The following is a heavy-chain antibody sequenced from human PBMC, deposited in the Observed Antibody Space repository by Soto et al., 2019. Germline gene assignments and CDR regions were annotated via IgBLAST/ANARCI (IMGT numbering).Heavy chain of an antibody. CDR2: IYYSGST. CDR1: GGSISSGGYY. Sequence: PSETLSLTCTVSGGSISSGGYYWSWIRQHPGKGLEWIGYIYYSGSTYYNPSLKSRVTISVDTTKNQFSLKLSSVTAADTAVYYCARGSVVAATLFDYWGQGTLVTVSS. CDR3: ARGSVVAATLFDY. D-gene: IGHD2-15*01. V-gene: IGHV4-31*03. J-gene: IGHJ4*02.